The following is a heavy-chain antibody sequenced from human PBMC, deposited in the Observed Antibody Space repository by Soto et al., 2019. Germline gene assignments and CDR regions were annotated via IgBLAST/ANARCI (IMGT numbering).Heavy chain of an antibody. V-gene: IGHV1-18*01. CDR1: GYTFTSYG. CDR2: ISAYNGNT. CDR3: XREXXYYDSSGYSYYGMDV. J-gene: IGHJ6*02. Sequence: QVQLVQSGAEVKKPGASVKVSCKASGYTFTSYGISWVRQAPGQGLEWMGWISAYNGNTNYAQKLQGRVTMTTDTSTSTAYMXXXXXXSDXTXXYYXXREXXYYDSSGYSYYGMDVWGQGTTVTVSS. D-gene: IGHD3-22*01.